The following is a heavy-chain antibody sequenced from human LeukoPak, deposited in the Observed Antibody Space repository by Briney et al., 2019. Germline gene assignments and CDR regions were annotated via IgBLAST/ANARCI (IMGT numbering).Heavy chain of an antibody. D-gene: IGHD5-12*01. CDR2: IYYSGST. V-gene: IGHV4-59*01. Sequence: SETLSLTCTVSGGSISTYCWSWIRQPPGKGLGWIGYIYYSGSTNYNPSLRSRVTISVDTSKNQFSLKVNFVTAADTAVYYCARVSGGYDDYWGQGALVTVSS. CDR3: ARVSGGYDDY. CDR1: GGSISTYC. J-gene: IGHJ4*02.